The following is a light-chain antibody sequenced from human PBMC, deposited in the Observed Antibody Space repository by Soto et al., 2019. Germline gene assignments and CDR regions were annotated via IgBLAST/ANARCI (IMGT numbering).Light chain of an antibody. CDR1: SSDVGGYNY. Sequence: QSALTQPASVSGSPGQSITISCTGTSSDVGGYNYVSWYQQHPGKAPKLMIYEVSNRPSGVSNRFSGSKSGNTASLTISGLQAEYEAEYYCSSYTSSSTLAVVFGGGTQLTVL. CDR3: SSYTSSSTLAVV. CDR2: EVS. J-gene: IGLJ2*01. V-gene: IGLV2-14*01.